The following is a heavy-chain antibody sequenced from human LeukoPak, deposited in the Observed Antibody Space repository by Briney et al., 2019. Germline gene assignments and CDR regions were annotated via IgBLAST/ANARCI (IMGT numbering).Heavy chain of an antibody. CDR1: GFTFSGSA. D-gene: IGHD7-27*01. V-gene: IGHV3-73*01. J-gene: IGHJ4*02. Sequence: PGGSLRLSCAASGFTFSGSAMNWVRQASGKGLEWLGRIRSKANNYATTYAASVKGRFTISRDDSKNTAYLQMNSLKTEDTAVYYCTGPNGGGGWGQGTLVTVSS. CDR2: IRSKANNYAT. CDR3: TGPNGGGG.